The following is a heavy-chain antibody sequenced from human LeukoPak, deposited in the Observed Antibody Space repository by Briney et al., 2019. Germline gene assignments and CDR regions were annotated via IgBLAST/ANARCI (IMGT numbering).Heavy chain of an antibody. Sequence: SETLSLTCTVSGGSISNYYWNWVRQPPGRGLEWVGYIYYSGSTSYNPSLKSRVTISVDTSKSHFSLKLSSVTAADTAIYYCARGIIGVAITGAFDIWGQGTMVTVSS. J-gene: IGHJ3*02. V-gene: IGHV4-59*01. CDR1: GGSISNYY. CDR2: IYYSGST. D-gene: IGHD3-3*02. CDR3: ARGIIGVAITGAFDI.